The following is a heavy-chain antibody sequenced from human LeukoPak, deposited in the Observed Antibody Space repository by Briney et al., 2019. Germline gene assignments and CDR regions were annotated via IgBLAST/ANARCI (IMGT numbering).Heavy chain of an antibody. V-gene: IGHV3-30*18. Sequence: GGSLRLSCAASGFTFSSYGMHWVRQAPGKGLEWVAVISYDGSNKYYADSVKGRFTISGDNSKNTLYLQMNSLRAEDTAVYYCAKDGGRYCSSTSCSYFDYWGQGTLVTVSS. CDR1: GFTFSSYG. CDR3: AKDGGRYCSSTSCSYFDY. D-gene: IGHD2-2*01. CDR2: ISYDGSNK. J-gene: IGHJ4*02.